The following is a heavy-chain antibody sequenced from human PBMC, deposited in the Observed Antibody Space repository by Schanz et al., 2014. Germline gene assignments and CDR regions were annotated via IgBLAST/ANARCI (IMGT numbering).Heavy chain of an antibody. Sequence: QVQLVESGGGVVQPGRSLRLSCAASGFTFSSYGMHWVRQAPGKGLEWVAAMSYDGSIKYYGDSVKGRFTISRDNAKNSLFLQMNRLRAEDTALYYCASPSGYSDYGTYFDFWGQGTLVTVSS. CDR1: GFTFSSYG. D-gene: IGHD5-12*01. V-gene: IGHV3-33*03. CDR2: MSYDGSIK. CDR3: ASPSGYSDYGTYFDF. J-gene: IGHJ4*02.